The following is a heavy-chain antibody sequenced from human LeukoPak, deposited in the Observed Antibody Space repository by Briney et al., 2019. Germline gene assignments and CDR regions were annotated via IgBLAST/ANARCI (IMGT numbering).Heavy chain of an antibody. D-gene: IGHD4-23*01. J-gene: IGHJ4*02. V-gene: IGHV1-8*01. CDR1: GYTFSSYE. CDR3: ARGHYGGNRYFDN. CDR2: MHPNSGKT. Sequence: ASVKVSCKASGYTFSSYEINWVRQAPGQGLEWVGWMHPNSGKTGYAQKFQGRVTTTSDTSIGTAFMELSSLRSDDTAIFYCARGHYGGNRYFDNWGQGTLVTVSS.